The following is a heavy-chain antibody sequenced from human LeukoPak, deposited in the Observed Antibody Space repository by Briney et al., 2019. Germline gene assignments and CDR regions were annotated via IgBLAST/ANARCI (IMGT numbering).Heavy chain of an antibody. V-gene: IGHV4-39*01. CDR1: GGSISISSYY. D-gene: IGHD1-26*01. Sequence: PSETLSLTCTVSGGSISISSYYWGWIRQPPGKGLEWIGSIYYSGSTYYNPSLKSRVTISVDTSKSQFSLKLSSVTAADTAVYYCARHSSGSYYPHFDYWGQGTPVTVSS. CDR3: ARHSSGSYYPHFDY. CDR2: IYYSGST. J-gene: IGHJ4*02.